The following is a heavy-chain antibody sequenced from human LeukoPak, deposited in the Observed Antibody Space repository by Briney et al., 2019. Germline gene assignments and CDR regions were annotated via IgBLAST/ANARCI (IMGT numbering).Heavy chain of an antibody. CDR1: GGTFSSYA. D-gene: IGHD2-15*01. Sequence: EASVKVSCKASGGTFSSYAISWVRQAPGQGLEWMGGIIPIFGTANYAQKFQGRVTITADESTSTAYMELSSLRSEDTAVYYCAGYCSGGSCYSGGSIGYYYYGMDVWGQGTTVTVSS. V-gene: IGHV1-69*13. CDR3: AGYCSGGSCYSGGSIGYYYYGMDV. J-gene: IGHJ6*02. CDR2: IIPIFGTA.